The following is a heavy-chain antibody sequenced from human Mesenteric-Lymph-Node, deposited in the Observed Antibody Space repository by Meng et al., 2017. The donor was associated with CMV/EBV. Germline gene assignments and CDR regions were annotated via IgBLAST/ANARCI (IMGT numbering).Heavy chain of an antibody. CDR1: GFNVRCHY. CDR2: IYSGGST. Sequence: SCAASGFNVRCHYMSWGRQAPGKGLEWGSVIYSGGSTYYADSVKGRFTISRDNSKNTLYLQMNSLRAEDTAVYYRARGWPSFDAFDIWGQGTMVTVSS. V-gene: IGHV3-66*02. D-gene: IGHD2-15*01. J-gene: IGHJ3*02. CDR3: ARGWPSFDAFDI.